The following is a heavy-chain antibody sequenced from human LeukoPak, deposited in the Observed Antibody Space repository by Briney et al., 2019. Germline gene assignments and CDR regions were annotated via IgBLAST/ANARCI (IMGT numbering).Heavy chain of an antibody. CDR3: ARERYYDSSGYRTSGDFDY. D-gene: IGHD3-22*01. CDR2: IYYSGSA. J-gene: IGHJ4*02. V-gene: IGHV4-59*01. CDR1: GGSISSYY. Sequence: PSETLSLTCTVSGGSISSYYWSWIRQPPGKGLEWIGYIYYSGSANYNPSLKSRVTISVDTSKNQFSLKLSSVTAADTAVYYCARERYYDSSGYRTSGDFDYWGQGTLVTVSS.